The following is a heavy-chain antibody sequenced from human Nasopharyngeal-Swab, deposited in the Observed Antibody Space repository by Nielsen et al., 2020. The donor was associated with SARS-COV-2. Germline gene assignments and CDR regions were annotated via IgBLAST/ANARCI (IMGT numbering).Heavy chain of an antibody. V-gene: IGHV1-2*04. CDR3: ARDRRDSSSAYYYYYGMDV. Sequence: VQVSCQASGYTFTSYYMHWVRQAPGQGLEWMGWINPNSGGTNYAQKCQGWVTMTRDTSISTAYMELSRLRSDDPAVYYCARDRRDSSSAYYYYYGMDVWGQGTTVTVSS. CDR2: INPNSGGT. J-gene: IGHJ6*02. D-gene: IGHD6-6*01. CDR1: GYTFTSYY.